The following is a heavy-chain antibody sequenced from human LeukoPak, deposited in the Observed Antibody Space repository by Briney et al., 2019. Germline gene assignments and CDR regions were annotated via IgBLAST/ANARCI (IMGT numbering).Heavy chain of an antibody. CDR3: ASRRRGYSDY. CDR1: GGSISSSSYY. V-gene: IGHV4-39*01. CDR2: IYYSGST. Sequence: SETLSLTCTVSGGSISSSSYYWGWIRQPPGKGLEWIGSIYYSGSTYYNPSLKSRVTISVDTSKNQFSLKLSSVTAADTAVYYCASRRRGYSDYWGQGTLVTVSS. J-gene: IGHJ4*02. D-gene: IGHD5-18*01.